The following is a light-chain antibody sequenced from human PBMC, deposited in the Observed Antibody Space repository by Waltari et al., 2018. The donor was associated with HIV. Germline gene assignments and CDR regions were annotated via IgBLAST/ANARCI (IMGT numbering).Light chain of an antibody. CDR1: NSDIGGYNY. CDR3: SSYADRNGFYVV. V-gene: IGLV2-8*01. CDR2: EVT. J-gene: IGLJ2*01. Sequence: QSALTQPPSASGSPGQSVTISCTGTNSDIGGYNYVSWYQQHPGKAPKLVISEVTQRPSGVPERFAGSKSGTTASLTVSGLQAEDEADYYCSSYADRNGFYVVFGGGTRLTVL.